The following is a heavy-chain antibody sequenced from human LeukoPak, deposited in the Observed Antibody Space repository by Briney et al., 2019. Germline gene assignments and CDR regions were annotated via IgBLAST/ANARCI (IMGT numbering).Heavy chain of an antibody. Sequence: GGSLRLSCAASGFTFNTYSMNWVRQAPGMGLEWVSYISSSSGAIYYADSVKGRFTISRDNAKNSLYLQMNSLRAEDTAVYYCARGLNYAFDIWGQGTRVTLSS. V-gene: IGHV3-48*01. D-gene: IGHD5-24*01. J-gene: IGHJ3*02. CDR2: ISSSSGAI. CDR1: GFTFNTYS. CDR3: ARGLNYAFDI.